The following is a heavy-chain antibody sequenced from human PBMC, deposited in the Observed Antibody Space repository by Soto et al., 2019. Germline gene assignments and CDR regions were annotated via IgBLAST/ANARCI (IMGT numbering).Heavy chain of an antibody. CDR3: AKADCSSTSCSLYYYYGMDV. CDR2: ISGSGGST. CDR1: GFTFSSYA. Sequence: GGSLRLSCAASGFTFSSYAMSWVRQAPGKGLEWVSAISGSGGSTYYADSVKGRFTISRDNSKNTLYLQMNSLRAEDKAVYYCAKADCSSTSCSLYYYYGMDVWGQGTTVTVSS. D-gene: IGHD2-2*01. J-gene: IGHJ6*02. V-gene: IGHV3-23*01.